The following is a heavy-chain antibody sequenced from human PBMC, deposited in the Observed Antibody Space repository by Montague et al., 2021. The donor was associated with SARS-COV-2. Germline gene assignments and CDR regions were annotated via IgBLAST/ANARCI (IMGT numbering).Heavy chain of an antibody. J-gene: IGHJ6*03. CDR3: ARLRDGVVPSPILGVGPYYSYYYMDV. CDR2: INHGGST. D-gene: IGHD3-10*01. V-gene: IGHV4-34*01. CDR1: GTSFSGYY. Sequence: SETLSLTCAVHGTSFSGYYWNWIRLPPGKELEWIGEINHGGSTKYSPSLKSRLTISADTSKNQFSLKLTSVAAADTAVYYCARLRDGVVPSPILGVGPYYSYYYMDVWGRGTTVTVSS.